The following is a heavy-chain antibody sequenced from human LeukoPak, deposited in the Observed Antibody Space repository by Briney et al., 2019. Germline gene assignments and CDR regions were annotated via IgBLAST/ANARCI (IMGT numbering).Heavy chain of an antibody. Sequence: PSQTLSLTCTVSGGSISSGSYYWSWIRQPAGKGLEWIGRIYTSGSTNYNPSLKSRVTISVDTSKNQFSLKLSSVTAADTAVYYCAGRQGYFDWLAIDYWGQGTLVTVSS. CDR1: GGSISSGSYY. D-gene: IGHD3-9*01. CDR3: AGRQGYFDWLAIDY. J-gene: IGHJ4*02. V-gene: IGHV4-61*02. CDR2: IYTSGST.